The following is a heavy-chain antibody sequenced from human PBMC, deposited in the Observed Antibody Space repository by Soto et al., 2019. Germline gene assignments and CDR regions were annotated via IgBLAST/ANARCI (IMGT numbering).Heavy chain of an antibody. Sequence: SQTLSLTCTVSGGSISSGGYYWSWIRQHPGTGLEWIGYIYYSGSTYYNPSLKSRVTISVDTSKNQFSLKLSSVTAADTAVYYCARRHRTIFGAPGFDPWGQGTLVTVSS. V-gene: IGHV4-31*03. J-gene: IGHJ5*02. CDR1: GGSISSGGYY. CDR2: IYYSGST. CDR3: ARRHRTIFGAPGFDP. D-gene: IGHD3-3*01.